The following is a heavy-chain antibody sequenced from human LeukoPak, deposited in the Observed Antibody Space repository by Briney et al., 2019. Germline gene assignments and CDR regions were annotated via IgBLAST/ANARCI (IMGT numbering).Heavy chain of an antibody. D-gene: IGHD2-2*01. CDR3: ARAPAAIYWFDP. Sequence: ASVKVSCKASGYTFTGYYMHWVRQAPGQGLEWMGWINPNSGGTNYAQKFQGRVTMTRDTSISTAYMELSRLRSDDTAVYYCARAPAAIYWFDPWDQGTLVTVSS. CDR2: INPNSGGT. J-gene: IGHJ5*02. V-gene: IGHV1-2*02. CDR1: GYTFTGYY.